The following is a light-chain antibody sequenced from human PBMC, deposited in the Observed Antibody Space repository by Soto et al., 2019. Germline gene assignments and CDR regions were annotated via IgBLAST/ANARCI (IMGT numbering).Light chain of an antibody. CDR1: HSVPTNY. Sequence: VLTQSRGTLSWSPGERVTLSCRASHSVPTNYLAWYQQKPGQPPRLLIYAASTRATGIPERFSGSGSGTDFTLTISRLEPEDFAVYYCQDYGSSAWTFGQGTNVDIK. CDR3: QDYGSSAWT. CDR2: AAS. V-gene: IGKV3-20*01. J-gene: IGKJ1*01.